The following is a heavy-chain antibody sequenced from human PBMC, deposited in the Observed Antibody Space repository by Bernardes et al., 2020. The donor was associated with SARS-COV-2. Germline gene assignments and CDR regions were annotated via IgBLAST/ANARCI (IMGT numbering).Heavy chain of an antibody. CDR1: GGTFSSYA. Sequence: KASGGTFSSYAFSWVRQAPGQGFEWMGRIIPIFGTTDYAQTFQGRVTITADGSTSTAYMELSSLRSDDTAVYYCARESHSYGFYWGQGTLVTVSS. CDR2: IIPIFGTT. CDR3: ARESHSYGFY. V-gene: IGHV1-69*15. J-gene: IGHJ4*02. D-gene: IGHD5-18*01.